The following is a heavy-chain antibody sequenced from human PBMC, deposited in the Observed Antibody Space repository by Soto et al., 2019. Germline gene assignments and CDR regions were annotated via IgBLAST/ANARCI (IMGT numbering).Heavy chain of an antibody. CDR1: GYTFTGYY. V-gene: IGHV1-2*04. D-gene: IGHD4-17*01. CDR3: ARERLPSDYYYGMDV. J-gene: IGHJ6*02. Sequence: QVQLVQSGAEVKKPGASVKVSCKASGYTFTGYYMHWVRQAPGQGLEWMGWINPNSGGTNYAQKFQGWVTMTRDTSISTAYMEVSRLRSDDTAVYYCARERLPSDYYYGMDVWGQGTTVTVSS. CDR2: INPNSGGT.